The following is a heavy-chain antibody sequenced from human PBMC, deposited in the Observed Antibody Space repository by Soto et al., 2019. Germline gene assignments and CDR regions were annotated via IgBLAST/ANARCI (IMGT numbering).Heavy chain of an antibody. CDR1: GFTFSSYA. CDR2: ISGSGGST. J-gene: IGHJ4*02. Sequence: SGGSLRLSCAASGFTFSSYAMSWVRQAPGKGLEWVSVISGSGGSTYYADSVKGRFTISRDNSKNTLFLQMNSLRAEDTAVYYCAKVAYYYGSGSYYKVPFDYWGQGTLVTVSS. D-gene: IGHD3-10*01. V-gene: IGHV3-23*01. CDR3: AKVAYYYGSGSYYKVPFDY.